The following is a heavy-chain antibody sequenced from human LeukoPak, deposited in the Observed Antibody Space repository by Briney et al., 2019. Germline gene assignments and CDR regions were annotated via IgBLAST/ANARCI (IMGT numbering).Heavy chain of an antibody. J-gene: IGHJ4*02. CDR3: AKDGIYCSSTSCYDNFDY. D-gene: IGHD2-2*01. CDR1: GFTFSSYA. V-gene: IGHV3-23*01. CDR2: ISGSGGST. Sequence: GGSLRLSCAASGFTFSSYAMSWVRQAPGKGLEWVSAISGSGGSTYYADSVKGRFTVSRDNSKNTLYLQMNSLRAEDTAVYYCAKDGIYCSSTSCYDNFDYWGQGTLVTVSS.